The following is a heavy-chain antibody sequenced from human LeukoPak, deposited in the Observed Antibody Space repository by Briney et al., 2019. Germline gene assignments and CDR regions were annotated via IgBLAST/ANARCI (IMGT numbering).Heavy chain of an antibody. Sequence: ASVKVSCKASGYTFTSYGISWVRQAPGQGLEWMGWINPNSGGTNYAQKFQGRVTMTRDTSISTAYMELSRLRSDDTAVYYCARDRCTNGVCHDYWGQGTLVTVSS. CDR2: INPNSGGT. J-gene: IGHJ4*02. D-gene: IGHD2-8*01. CDR1: GYTFTSYG. CDR3: ARDRCTNGVCHDY. V-gene: IGHV1-2*02.